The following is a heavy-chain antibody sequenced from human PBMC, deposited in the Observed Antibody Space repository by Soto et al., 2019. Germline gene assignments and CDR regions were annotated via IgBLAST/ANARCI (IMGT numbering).Heavy chain of an antibody. J-gene: IGHJ6*03. Sequence: GASVKVSCKASGYTFTSYDINWVRQATGQGLEWMGWMNPNSGNTGYAQKFQGRVTMTRNTSISTAYMELSSLRSEDTAVYYCARRYDDFWSGLYYYYMDVWGKGTTVTVAS. D-gene: IGHD3-3*01. CDR1: GYTFTSYD. CDR2: MNPNSGNT. V-gene: IGHV1-8*01. CDR3: ARRYDDFWSGLYYYYMDV.